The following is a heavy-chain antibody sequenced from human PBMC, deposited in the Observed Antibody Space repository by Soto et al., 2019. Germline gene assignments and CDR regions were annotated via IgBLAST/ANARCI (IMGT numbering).Heavy chain of an antibody. Sequence: PSETLSLSCAVSGGSFTSNNCWTWVRQPPGQGLEWIGEIYRTGSTNYNPSLKSRVTISLDKSENQFSLKVTSLTAADTAVYYCESRDPGTSVDYWGQGTLVTVCS. CDR3: ESRDPGTSVDY. CDR2: IYRTGST. CDR1: GGSFTSNNC. J-gene: IGHJ4*02. D-gene: IGHD1-7*01. V-gene: IGHV4-4*02.